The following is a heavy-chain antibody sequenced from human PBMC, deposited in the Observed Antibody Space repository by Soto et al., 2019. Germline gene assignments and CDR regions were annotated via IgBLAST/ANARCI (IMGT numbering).Heavy chain of an antibody. V-gene: IGHV3-21*01. CDR1: GFTFSSYS. CDR2: ISGSSGYI. D-gene: IGHD3-22*01. Sequence: GGSLRLSCAASGFTFSSYSMNWVRQAPGKGLEWVSAISGSSGYIYYADSVKGRFTISRDNSKNTLYLQMNSLRAEDTAVYYCARDPGSSYYYDSSGPDYWGQGTLVTVSS. J-gene: IGHJ4*02. CDR3: ARDPGSSYYYDSSGPDY.